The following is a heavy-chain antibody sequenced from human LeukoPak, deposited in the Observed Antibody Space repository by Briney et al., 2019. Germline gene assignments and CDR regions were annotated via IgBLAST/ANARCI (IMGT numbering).Heavy chain of an antibody. D-gene: IGHD1-1*01. CDR3: VRSYDWVFDY. J-gene: IGHJ4*02. CDR1: GDSVSRHDLT. CDR2: TFYRSKWYN. Sequence: SQTLSLTCAISGDSVSRHDLTWDWVRQSPSRGLEWLGRTFYRSKWYNDYAVSVKSRITVSPDTSKNQFSLHLNSVTPEDTAVYYCVRSYDWVFDYWGQRTRVTVSS. V-gene: IGHV6-1*01.